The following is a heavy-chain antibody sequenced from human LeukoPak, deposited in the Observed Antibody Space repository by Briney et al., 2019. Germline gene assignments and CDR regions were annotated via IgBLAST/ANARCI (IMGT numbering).Heavy chain of an antibody. V-gene: IGHV3-48*01. CDR2: INHDAETI. CDR3: ARDPAAADDFDY. J-gene: IGHJ4*02. CDR1: GFTFSSYV. Sequence: GGSLRLSCAASGFTFSSYVMSWVRQAPGKGLEWVSYINHDAETIYYADSVKGRFTISRDNAKNVLYLQMNRLRAEDTAVYYCARDPAAADDFDYWGQGTLVTVSS. D-gene: IGHD6-13*01.